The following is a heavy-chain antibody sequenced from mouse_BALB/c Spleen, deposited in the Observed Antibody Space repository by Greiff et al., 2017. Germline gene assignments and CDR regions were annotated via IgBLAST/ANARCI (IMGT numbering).Heavy chain of an antibody. V-gene: IGHV5-6-3*01. D-gene: IGHD1-1*01. CDR3: ARDKYYGSSYVGWYFDV. Sequence: EVKVVESGGGLVQPGGSLKLSCAASGFTFSSYGMSWVRQTPDKRLELVATINSNGGSTYYPDSVKGRFTISRDNAKNTLYLQMSSLKSEDTAMYYCARDKYYGSSYVGWYFDVWGAGTTVTVSS. J-gene: IGHJ1*01. CDR2: INSNGGST. CDR1: GFTFSSYG.